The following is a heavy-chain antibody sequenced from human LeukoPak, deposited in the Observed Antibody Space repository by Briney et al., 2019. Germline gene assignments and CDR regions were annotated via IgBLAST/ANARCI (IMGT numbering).Heavy chain of an antibody. D-gene: IGHD6-13*01. Sequence: ASVKVSCKASGYTFTGHYMHWVRQAPGQGLEWMGWINPKNAGTNYAQKFQGRVTMTRDTSTGTVYMELSSLRSDDTAVYYCARTLYIAASPGGFDYWVQGTLVTVSS. CDR1: GYTFTGHY. V-gene: IGHV1-2*02. CDR2: INPKNAGT. CDR3: ARTLYIAASPGGFDY. J-gene: IGHJ4*02.